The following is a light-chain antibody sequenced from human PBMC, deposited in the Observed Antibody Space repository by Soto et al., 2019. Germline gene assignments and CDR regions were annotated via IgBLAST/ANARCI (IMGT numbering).Light chain of an antibody. CDR1: QSVSGN. J-gene: IGKJ1*01. CDR2: GAS. Sequence: EIVMTQSPATLSVSPGERATLSCRASQSVSGNLAWYQQKPGQAPRLLIYGASTRATGIPARFSGSGSGTEFTLTISSLQSEDFSFYYCQQYNNWPREFGQGTKVEIK. CDR3: QQYNNWPRE. V-gene: IGKV3-15*01.